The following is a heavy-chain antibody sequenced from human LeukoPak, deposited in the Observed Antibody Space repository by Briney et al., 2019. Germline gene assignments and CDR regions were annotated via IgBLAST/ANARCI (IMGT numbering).Heavy chain of an antibody. V-gene: IGHV1-3*01. CDR2: INAGNGNT. CDR1: GYTFTSYA. D-gene: IGHD1-26*01. CDR3: ARLSRGSYHFDY. J-gene: IGHJ4*02. Sequence: GASVKVSCKASGYTFTSYAMHWVRQAPGQRLEWMGWINAGNGNTKYSQKFQGRVTITRDTSASTAYMELSSLRSEDTAVYYCARLSRGSYHFDYWGQGALVTVSS.